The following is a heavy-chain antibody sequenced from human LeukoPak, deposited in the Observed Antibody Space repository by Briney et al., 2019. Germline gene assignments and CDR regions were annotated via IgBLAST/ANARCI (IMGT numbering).Heavy chain of an antibody. Sequence: GESLNISCSGSGYSLTSYWISLVRQMSGEGLELMGRIDPSDSYTSYSPSFQGHVTNSADKSISTAYVQWSSLKASDTARYYRARHDPIAAALLDYWGQGTMVTVSS. V-gene: IGHV5-10-1*01. J-gene: IGHJ4*02. CDR1: GYSLTSYW. CDR2: IDPSDSYT. D-gene: IGHD6-13*01. CDR3: ARHDPIAAALLDY.